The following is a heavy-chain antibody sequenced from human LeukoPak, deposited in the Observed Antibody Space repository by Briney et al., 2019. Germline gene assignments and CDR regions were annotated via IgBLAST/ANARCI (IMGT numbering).Heavy chain of an antibody. D-gene: IGHD2-2*01. CDR1: GGSFSDYY. CDR2: ISHSGST. Sequence: KPSETLSLTCAVYGGSFSDYYWTWIRQPPGKGLEWIGEISHSGSTNYNPSLKSRVTMSLDTSKNQFSLKLTSVTAADTAVYYCARIDCTSTSCSHRGTDYWGQGTLVTVSS. J-gene: IGHJ4*02. V-gene: IGHV4-34*01. CDR3: ARIDCTSTSCSHRGTDY.